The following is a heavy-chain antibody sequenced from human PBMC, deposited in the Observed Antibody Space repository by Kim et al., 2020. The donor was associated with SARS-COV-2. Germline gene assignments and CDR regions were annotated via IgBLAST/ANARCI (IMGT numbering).Heavy chain of an antibody. V-gene: IGHV3-48*03. Sequence: GGSLRLSCAASGFIFSSYEMNWVRQAPGKGLEWFSYISSSGSTIYYADSVKGRFTISRDNAKNSLYLQMNSLRAEDTAVYYCAREQAWSESYSGDWFDPWGQGTLVTVSS. CDR2: ISSSGSTI. J-gene: IGHJ5*02. D-gene: IGHD5-12*01. CDR1: GFIFSSYE. CDR3: AREQAWSESYSGDWFDP.